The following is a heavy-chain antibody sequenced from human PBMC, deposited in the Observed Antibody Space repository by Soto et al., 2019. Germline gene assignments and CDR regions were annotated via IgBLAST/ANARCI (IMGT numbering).Heavy chain of an antibody. V-gene: IGHV1-69*08. Sequence: QVQLVQSGAEVKKPGSSVKVSCKASGGTFSSYTISWVRQAPGQGLEWMGRIIPILGIANYAQKFQGRVTITADKSTSTAYMELSSLRSEDTAVYYCAREDFYYDSSGSMSQYWGQGTLVTVSS. CDR3: AREDFYYDSSGSMSQY. CDR2: IIPILGIA. D-gene: IGHD3-22*01. J-gene: IGHJ4*02. CDR1: GGTFSSYT.